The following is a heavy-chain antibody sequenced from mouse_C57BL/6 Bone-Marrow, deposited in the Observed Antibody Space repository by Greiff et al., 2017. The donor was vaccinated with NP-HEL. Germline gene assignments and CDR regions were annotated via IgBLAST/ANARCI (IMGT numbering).Heavy chain of an antibody. CDR1: GFTFSSYA. V-gene: IGHV5-9-1*02. Sequence: EVQVVESGEGLVKPGGSLKLSCAASGFTFSSYAMSWVRQTPEKRLEWVAYISSGGDYIYYADTVKGRFTISRDNARNTLYLQMSSLKSEDTAMYYCTQRVNYYGSSYWYFDVWGTGTTVTVSS. J-gene: IGHJ1*03. CDR2: ISSGGDYI. CDR3: TQRVNYYGSSYWYFDV. D-gene: IGHD1-1*01.